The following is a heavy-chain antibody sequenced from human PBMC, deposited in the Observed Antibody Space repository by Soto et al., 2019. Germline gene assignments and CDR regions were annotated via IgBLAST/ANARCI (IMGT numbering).Heavy chain of an antibody. D-gene: IGHD4-17*01. CDR1: GGTFSSYA. Sequence: SVKVSCKASGGTFSSYAISWVRQAPGQGLEWLGGFDPIVAATNYAQNFQGRVTMTEDTSTDTVYMELSSLRSEDTALYFCTTYHGDYNFDHWGQGTLVTVSS. J-gene: IGHJ5*02. CDR3: TTYHGDYNFDH. CDR2: FDPIVAAT. V-gene: IGHV1-69*06.